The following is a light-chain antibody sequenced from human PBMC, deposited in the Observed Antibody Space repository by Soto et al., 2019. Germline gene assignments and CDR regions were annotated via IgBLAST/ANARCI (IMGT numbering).Light chain of an antibody. CDR3: QQYNSYRA. CDR1: QSIDTW. CDR2: KAS. Sequence: DIQMTQFPSTLSASVGDRVTITCRASQSIDTWLAWHQQKPGQAPKLLISKASSLESGVPSRFSGSGSGTEFTLNISSLQPDDSATYYCQQYNSYRAFGQGTKVEI. V-gene: IGKV1-5*03. J-gene: IGKJ1*01.